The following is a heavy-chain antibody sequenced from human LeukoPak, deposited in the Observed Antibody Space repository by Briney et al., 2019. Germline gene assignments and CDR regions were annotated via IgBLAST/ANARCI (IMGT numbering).Heavy chain of an antibody. Sequence: GASVKVSFKASGYTFTSYDINWVRQATGQGLEWMGWMNPNSGNTGYAQKFQGRVTMTRNTSISTAYMELSSLRSEDTAVYYCARVATYYYGSGSYRLDPWGQGTLVTGSS. D-gene: IGHD3-10*01. J-gene: IGHJ5*02. V-gene: IGHV1-8*01. CDR3: ARVATYYYGSGSYRLDP. CDR1: GYTFTSYD. CDR2: MNPNSGNT.